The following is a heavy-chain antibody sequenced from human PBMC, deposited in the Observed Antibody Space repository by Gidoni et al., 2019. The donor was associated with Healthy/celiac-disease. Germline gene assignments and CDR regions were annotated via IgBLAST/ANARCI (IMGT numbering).Heavy chain of an antibody. CDR1: GGSISRSSHY. Sequence: QLQLQESGPGLVKPSETLSLTCTVSGGSISRSSHYWGWIRQPPGKGLEWIGSIYYSGSTYYNPSLKSRVTISVDTSKNQFSLKLSSVTAADTAVYYCARSSSSWYGDYYYGMDVWGQGTTVTVSS. J-gene: IGHJ6*02. CDR2: IYYSGST. D-gene: IGHD6-13*01. CDR3: ARSSSSWYGDYYYGMDV. V-gene: IGHV4-39*01.